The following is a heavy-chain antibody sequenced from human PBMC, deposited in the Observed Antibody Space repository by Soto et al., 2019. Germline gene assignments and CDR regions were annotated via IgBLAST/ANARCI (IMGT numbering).Heavy chain of an antibody. Sequence: KTVGSLRLSCASSGFTFSDHYMSCIRQAPGKGLESISYISGSSSDTNYADSVKGRFTISRDNAKNSLYLQMNSLRAEDTAVYYCSRGKRHLDCLGQGTMVTVSS. CDR2: ISGSSSDT. CDR1: GFTFSDHY. CDR3: SRGKRHLDC. V-gene: IGHV3-11*06. J-gene: IGHJ4*02.